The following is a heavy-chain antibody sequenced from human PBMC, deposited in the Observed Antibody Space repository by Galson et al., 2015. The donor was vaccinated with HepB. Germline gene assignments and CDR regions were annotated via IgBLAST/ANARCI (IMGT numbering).Heavy chain of an antibody. J-gene: IGHJ3*02. V-gene: IGHV3-30*04. Sequence: SLRLSCAASGFTLSNYAMHWVRQAPGKGLEWVAIISYDGSDKSYADSVKGRFTISRDNSRDTLYLQMNSLRAEDTAVYYCASSSGWYDDAFDIWGQGTMVTVSS. CDR3: ASSSGWYDDAFDI. CDR1: GFTLSNYA. D-gene: IGHD6-19*01. CDR2: ISYDGSDK.